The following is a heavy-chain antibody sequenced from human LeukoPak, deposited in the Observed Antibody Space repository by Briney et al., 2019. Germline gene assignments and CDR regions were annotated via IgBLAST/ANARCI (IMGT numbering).Heavy chain of an antibody. Sequence: SETLSLTCTVSGGSISSGDYYWSWIRQPPGKGLEWIGYICYSGSTYYNPSRKSPVTISVDTSNNQFSLKLSSVTAADTAVYYCARVMFGELSFWFDPWGQRTLVTVSS. J-gene: IGHJ5*02. D-gene: IGHD3-10*02. CDR3: ARVMFGELSFWFDP. V-gene: IGHV4-30-4*01. CDR1: GGSISSGDYY. CDR2: ICYSGST.